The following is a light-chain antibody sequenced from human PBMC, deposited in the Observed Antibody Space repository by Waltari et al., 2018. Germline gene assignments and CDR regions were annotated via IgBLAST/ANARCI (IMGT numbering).Light chain of an antibody. J-gene: IGLJ3*02. Sequence: SYELTQPTSVSVSPGQTARITCSGSALANDYAFWYQQKPGQAPVLVIYRDSERPSGIPERFSGSNSGTTVTLTISGVQAEDEADYYCQSADTRSSFWVFGGGTKLTVV. CDR1: ALANDY. CDR3: QSADTRSSFWV. V-gene: IGLV3-25*03. CDR2: RDS.